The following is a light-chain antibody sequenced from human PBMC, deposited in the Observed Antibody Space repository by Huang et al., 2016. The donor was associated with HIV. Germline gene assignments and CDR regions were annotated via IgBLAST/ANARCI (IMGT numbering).Light chain of an antibody. CDR1: QSVAYN. V-gene: IGKV3-15*01. Sequence: ETVMTQSPVTLSVSPGERATLSCRASQSVAYNLAWYQQTPGQAPRLLIYGASTRASGIPARFSGSGSGTEFTLTISSLQSEDFALYYCQQYNNWPLTFGGGTKVEIQ. CDR3: QQYNNWPLT. CDR2: GAS. J-gene: IGKJ4*01.